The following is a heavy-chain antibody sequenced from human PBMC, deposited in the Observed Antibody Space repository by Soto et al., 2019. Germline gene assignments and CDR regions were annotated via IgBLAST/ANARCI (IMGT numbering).Heavy chain of an antibody. Sequence: SETLSLTCTVSGGSISSGGYYWSWIRQHPGKGLEWIGYIYYSGSTYYNPSLKSRVTISVDTSKNQFSLKLSSVTAADTAVYYCARPYCTNGVCFRFAFDIWGQGTMVTVSS. D-gene: IGHD2-8*01. CDR2: IYYSGST. V-gene: IGHV4-31*03. CDR1: GGSISSGGYY. J-gene: IGHJ3*02. CDR3: ARPYCTNGVCFRFAFDI.